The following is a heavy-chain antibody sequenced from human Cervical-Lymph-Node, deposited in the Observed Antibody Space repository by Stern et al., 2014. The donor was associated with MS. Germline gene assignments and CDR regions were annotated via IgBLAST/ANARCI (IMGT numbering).Heavy chain of an antibody. V-gene: IGHV3-33*01. CDR3: ARDLSHDYGDYYKPQPYYYYYGMDV. CDR1: GFTFSSYG. Sequence: VQLVESGGGVVQPGRSLRLSCAASGFTFSSYGMHWVRQAPGKGLEWVAVIWYDGSNKYYAESVKGRFTISRDNSKNTLYLQMNSLRAENTAVYYCARDLSHDYGDYYKPQPYYYYYGMDVWGQGTTVTVSS. CDR2: IWYDGSNK. J-gene: IGHJ6*02. D-gene: IGHD4-17*01.